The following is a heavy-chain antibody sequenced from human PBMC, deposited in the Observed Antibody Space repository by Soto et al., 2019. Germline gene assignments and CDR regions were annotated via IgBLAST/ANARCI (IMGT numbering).Heavy chain of an antibody. J-gene: IGHJ4*02. CDR1: GFTFSSYA. D-gene: IGHD1-26*01. Sequence: EVQLLESGGGLVQPGGSLRLSCAASGFTFSSYAMSWVRQAPGKGLEWVSAISGSGGSTYYADSVKGRFTISRDNSKNTLYLQMNRLRAEDTAVYYCAKVGGSGSYYGDFDYWGQGTLVTVSS. V-gene: IGHV3-23*01. CDR2: ISGSGGST. CDR3: AKVGGSGSYYGDFDY.